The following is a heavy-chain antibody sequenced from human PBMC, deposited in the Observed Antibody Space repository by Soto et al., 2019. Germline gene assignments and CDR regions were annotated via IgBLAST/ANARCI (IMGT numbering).Heavy chain of an antibody. D-gene: IGHD6-13*01. CDR1: GFTFSSYS. V-gene: IGHV3-21*01. CDR3: ARGYSSSWSYYYGMDV. CDR2: ISSSSSYI. Sequence: SLILSCTASGFTFSSYSMNWVRQAPGKGLEWVSSISSSSSYIYYADSVKGRFTISRDNAKNSLYLQMNSLRAEDTAVYYCARGYSSSWSYYYGMDVWGQGTTVTVSS. J-gene: IGHJ6*02.